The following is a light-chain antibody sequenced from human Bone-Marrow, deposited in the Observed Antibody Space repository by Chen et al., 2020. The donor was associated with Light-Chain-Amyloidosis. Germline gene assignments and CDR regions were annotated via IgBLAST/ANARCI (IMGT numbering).Light chain of an antibody. CDR1: ESVSTN. CDR2: GAS. Sequence: ELVMTQSPATLSVSPGDRATVSCRASESVSTNLAWYQHKPGQATRLLIYGASTRATGIPARFSGSGSGTGFTLTISSVKAEDFGLYCCQQYNKWPPITFGQGTRLEI. V-gene: IGKV3-15*01. J-gene: IGKJ5*01. CDR3: QQYNKWPPIT.